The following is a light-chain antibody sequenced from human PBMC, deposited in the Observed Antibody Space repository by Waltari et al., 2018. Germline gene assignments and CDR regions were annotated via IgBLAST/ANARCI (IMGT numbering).Light chain of an antibody. Sequence: QSALTQPPSVSVSPGQSVTISCTETNSDIGRYTPFSWYNQPPGTAPKLMFYEVSNRPSGVPDRFSGSKACNTASLTISGLQAEDEADYYCSSYTSSITLLFGGGTKLTVL. V-gene: IGLV2-18*02. CDR3: SSYTSSITLL. CDR1: NSDIGRYTP. CDR2: EVS. J-gene: IGLJ2*01.